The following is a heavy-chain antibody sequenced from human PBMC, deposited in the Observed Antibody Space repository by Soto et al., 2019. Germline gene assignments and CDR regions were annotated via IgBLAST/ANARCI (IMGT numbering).Heavy chain of an antibody. J-gene: IGHJ4*02. D-gene: IGHD2-2*01. Sequence: LRLSCAASGFTFSNSWMHWVRQVSGKGLEWVSRINADGTSTSYADSVKGRFTISRDNAKNTLYLHVNSLRAEDTAVYYCVKVLARGVGVPRFYFDSWGQGALVTVSS. CDR2: INADGTST. V-gene: IGHV3-74*01. CDR3: VKVLARGVGVPRFYFDS. CDR1: GFTFSNSW.